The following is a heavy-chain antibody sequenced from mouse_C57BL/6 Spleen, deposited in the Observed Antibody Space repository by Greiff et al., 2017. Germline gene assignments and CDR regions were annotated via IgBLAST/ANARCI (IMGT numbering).Heavy chain of an antibody. Sequence: EVQLVQSGGGFVKPGGSLKLSCAASGFTFSDYGMHWVRQAPEKGLEWVAYISSGSSTIYYADTVKGRFTISRDNANDTLVLQMTSLRSEDTAMYDCARRSSDVYWYFDVWGKGTTVTVSS. D-gene: IGHD1-1*01. J-gene: IGHJ1*03. CDR3: ARRSSDVYWYFDV. V-gene: IGHV5-17*01. CDR2: ISSGSSTI. CDR1: GFTFSDYG.